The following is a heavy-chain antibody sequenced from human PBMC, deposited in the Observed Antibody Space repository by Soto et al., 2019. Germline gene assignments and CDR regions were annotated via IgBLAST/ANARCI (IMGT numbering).Heavy chain of an antibody. CDR2: IYFSGST. Sequence: SETLSLTCTVSGGSVSSYYWSWIRQPPGKGLEWIGYIYFSGSTNYSPSLKSRLAISLDTSKKQFSLKLSSVTAADTAAYYCARDLTAGGWFDSWGRGTLVTVSS. CDR3: ARDLTAGGWFDS. CDR1: GGSVSSYY. D-gene: IGHD2-21*02. J-gene: IGHJ5*01. V-gene: IGHV4-59*02.